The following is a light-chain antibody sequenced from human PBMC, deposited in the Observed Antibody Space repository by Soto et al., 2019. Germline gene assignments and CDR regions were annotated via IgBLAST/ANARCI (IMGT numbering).Light chain of an antibody. V-gene: IGKV1-5*01. J-gene: IGKJ1*01. CDR2: DAS. CDR3: QQYNSYPWT. Sequence: MYKSPSTQSATIGDRVTITCRASQSIGNWLAWYQQKPGRAPKFLMFDASSLESGVPSRFSGSGSGTEFTLTISGLQPDDFATYHCQQYNSYPWTFGQRT. CDR1: QSIGNW.